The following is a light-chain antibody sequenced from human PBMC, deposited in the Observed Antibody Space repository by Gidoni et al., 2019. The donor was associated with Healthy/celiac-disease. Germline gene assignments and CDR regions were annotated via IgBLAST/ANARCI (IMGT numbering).Light chain of an antibody. CDR3: SSYTSSITLYV. CDR1: SSDVGGYNY. J-gene: IGLJ1*01. CDR2: DVS. Sequence: QSALTQHASVSGSPGQSITISCTGTSSDVGGYNYVSWYQQHPGKAPKLMIYDVSNRPSGVSNRFSGSKSGNTASLTISGLQAEDEADYYCSSYTSSITLYVFGTGTKVTVL. V-gene: IGLV2-14*01.